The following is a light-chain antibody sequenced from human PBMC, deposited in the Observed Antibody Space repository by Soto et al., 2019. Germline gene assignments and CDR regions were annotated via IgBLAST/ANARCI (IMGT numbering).Light chain of an antibody. V-gene: IGKV4-1*01. CDR3: QQYESTPPT. CDR1: QSVLYSSNNKHY. CDR2: WAS. Sequence: DIVMTQSPDSLAVSLGERATINCKSSQSVLYSSNNKHYLAWYQQRPGQPPKLLIYWASTRESGVPDRFSGSGSGTDFTLTITRLQAEDVAVYYCQQYESTPPTLGQGTKLEIK. J-gene: IGKJ2*01.